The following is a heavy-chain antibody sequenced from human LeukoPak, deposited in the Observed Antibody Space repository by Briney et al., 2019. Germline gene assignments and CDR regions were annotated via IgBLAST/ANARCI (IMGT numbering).Heavy chain of an antibody. V-gene: IGHV3-30*18. Sequence: GGSLRLSCAASGFTFSSYGMHWVRQAPGKGLEWVAVISYDGSNKYYADSVKGRFTISRDNSKNTLYLQMNSLRAEDTAVYYCAKDLGAHSGHDFKHGMDVWGQGTTVTVSS. CDR3: AKDLGAHSGHDFKHGMDV. CDR2: ISYDGSNK. CDR1: GFTFSSYG. D-gene: IGHD5-12*01. J-gene: IGHJ6*02.